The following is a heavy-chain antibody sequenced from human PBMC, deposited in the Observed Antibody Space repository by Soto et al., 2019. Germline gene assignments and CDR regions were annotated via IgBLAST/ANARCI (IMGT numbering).Heavy chain of an antibody. CDR3: ARDRGKRWLQFFDY. D-gene: IGHD5-12*01. Sequence: SETLSLTCTVSCGSISSFYWSWIRQPPGKGLEWIGYIYYSGSTNYNPSLKSRVTISVDTSKNQFSLKLSSVTAADTAVYYCARDRGKRWLQFFDYWGQGTLVTVSS. V-gene: IGHV4-59*01. J-gene: IGHJ4*02. CDR1: CGSISSFY. CDR2: IYYSGST.